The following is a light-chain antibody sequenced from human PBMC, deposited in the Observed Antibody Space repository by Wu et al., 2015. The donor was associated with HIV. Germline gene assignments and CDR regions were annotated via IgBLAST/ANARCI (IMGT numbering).Light chain of an antibody. Sequence: EIVLTQSPGTLSLSPGERATLSCRASQSVSSSYLAWYQQKPGQAPRLLIYGASSRATGIPDRFSGSGSGTDFTLTISRLEPEDFAVYYCQQRRYWPLYTFGQGTKLEI. CDR1: QSVSSSY. J-gene: IGKJ2*01. CDR3: QQRRYWPLYT. CDR2: GAS. V-gene: IGKV3D-20*02.